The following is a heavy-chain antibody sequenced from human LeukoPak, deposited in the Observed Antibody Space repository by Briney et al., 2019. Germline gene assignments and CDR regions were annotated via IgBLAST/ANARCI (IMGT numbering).Heavy chain of an antibody. J-gene: IGHJ4*02. CDR2: IGTDGAYT. D-gene: IGHD1-1*01. Sequence: GGSLRLYCAASGFTFSNYWMHWVRQTPEKGLVWVSRIGTDGAYTSSADSVKGRFTMSRDNAKNTLYLQMSSLRVEDTAVYYCVRDGQELAFDKWGQGTLVTVSS. CDR1: GFTFSNYW. CDR3: VRDGQELAFDK. V-gene: IGHV3-74*01.